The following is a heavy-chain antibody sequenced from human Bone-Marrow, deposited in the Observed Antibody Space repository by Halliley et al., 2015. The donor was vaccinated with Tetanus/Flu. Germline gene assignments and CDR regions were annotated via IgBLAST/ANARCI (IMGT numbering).Heavy chain of an antibody. CDR2: ISHSGNT. CDR1: GGSIRSYY. J-gene: IGHJ4*02. V-gene: IGHV4-59*01. CDR3: ARSDYGSAVSLHD. D-gene: IGHD3-10*01. Sequence: LRLSCTVSGGSIRSYYWSWIRQPPGKGLEWIGYISHSGNTNYKPPLKSRVTISIDTSKNQFSLKVSSVTAADTAVYYCARSDYGSAVSLHDWGQGTLVTVSS.